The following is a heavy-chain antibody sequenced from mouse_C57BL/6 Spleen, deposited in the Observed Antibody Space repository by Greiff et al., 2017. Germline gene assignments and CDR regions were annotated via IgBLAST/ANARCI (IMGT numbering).Heavy chain of an antibody. D-gene: IGHD2-12*01. CDR2: INYDGSST. Sequence: DVKLVESEGGLVQPGSSMKLSCTASGFTFSDYYMAWVRQVPENGLEWVANINYDGSSTYYLESLKSRFIISRDHAKNILYLQMSSLKSEDTATYYCARGSNDGYAMYYWGQGTSVTVSS. CDR1: GFTFSDYY. J-gene: IGHJ4*01. V-gene: IGHV5-16*01. CDR3: ARGSNDGYAMYY.